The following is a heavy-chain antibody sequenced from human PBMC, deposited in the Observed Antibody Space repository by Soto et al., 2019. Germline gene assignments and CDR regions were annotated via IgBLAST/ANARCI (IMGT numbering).Heavy chain of an antibody. V-gene: IGHV3-30-3*01. Sequence: GGSLRLSCAASGFTFSSYAMHWVRQAPGKGLEWVAVISYDGSNKYYADSVKGRFTISRDNSKNTLYLQMNSLRAEDTAVYYCARDRSCGDSGYDCVSFYYYYGMDVWGQGTTVTVSS. D-gene: IGHD5-12*01. J-gene: IGHJ6*02. CDR1: GFTFSSYA. CDR3: ARDRSCGDSGYDCVSFYYYYGMDV. CDR2: ISYDGSNK.